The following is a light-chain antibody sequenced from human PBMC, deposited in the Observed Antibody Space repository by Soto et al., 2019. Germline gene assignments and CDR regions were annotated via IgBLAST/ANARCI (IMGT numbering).Light chain of an antibody. CDR3: QQSQSVPYT. V-gene: IGKV1-39*01. CDR1: QSITTY. Sequence: DIQMTQSPSSLSASVGDRVTNTCRASQSITTYLNWYQQKPGKAPNLLIYAASSWQSGVPSRFSGSGSGTDFTLTISSLQREDFATYYCQQSQSVPYTFGQGTKLEMK. CDR2: AAS. J-gene: IGKJ2*01.